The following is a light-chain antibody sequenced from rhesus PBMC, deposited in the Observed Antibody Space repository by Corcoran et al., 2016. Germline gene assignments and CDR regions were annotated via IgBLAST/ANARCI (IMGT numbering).Light chain of an antibody. CDR3: MQALEFPWT. CDR1: QSLLDSEDGNTY. CDR2: EVS. V-gene: IGKV2-104*02. Sequence: DIVMTQTPLSLPVTPGEPASISCRSSQSLLDSEDGNTYLDWYLQKPGQFPQVLIYEVSNRASGVPDRFSGRGSDTDFTLKISRVEAEDVRVYYCMQALEFPWTFGQGTKVEIK. J-gene: IGKJ1*01.